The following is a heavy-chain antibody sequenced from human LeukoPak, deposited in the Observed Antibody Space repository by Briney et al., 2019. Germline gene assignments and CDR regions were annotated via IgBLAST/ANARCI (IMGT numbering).Heavy chain of an antibody. CDR2: IYYSGST. D-gene: IGHD3-3*01. CDR3: ARDRSGDDDFWNGYYTNYFVP. J-gene: IGHJ5*02. Sequence: SETLSLTCTVSGGSISSSSYYWGWIRQPPGTGLEWIGSIYYSGSTYYNPSLKSRVTISVDTSKNQFSLKLSSVTAADTAVYYCARDRSGDDDFWNGYYTNYFVPWGQGTLVTVSS. CDR1: GGSISSSSYY. V-gene: IGHV4-39*02.